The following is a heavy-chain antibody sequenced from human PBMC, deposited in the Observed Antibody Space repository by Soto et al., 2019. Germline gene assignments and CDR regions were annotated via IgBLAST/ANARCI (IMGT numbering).Heavy chain of an antibody. V-gene: IGHV3-23*01. Sequence: EVHLLESGGGLVQPGGSLRLSCAASGFTFSNYAMSWVRQAPGKGLEWVSTISGGGGSTYYADSVRGRFTISRDNSKNTLYLQMNSLRAEDTAVYYCAKGGYTYGFLFDYWGQGTLVTVSS. D-gene: IGHD5-18*01. J-gene: IGHJ4*02. CDR3: AKGGYTYGFLFDY. CDR2: ISGGGGST. CDR1: GFTFSNYA.